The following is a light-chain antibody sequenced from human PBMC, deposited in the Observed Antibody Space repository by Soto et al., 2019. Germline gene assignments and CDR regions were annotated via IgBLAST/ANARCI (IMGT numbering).Light chain of an antibody. J-gene: IGKJ1*01. V-gene: IGKV2-28*01. CDR3: MQALQTPRT. CDR2: LGA. Sequence: TQSPSTLSASVGERVIITCRASQSLLHSNGNNYLEWYLQKQGQSPPLLIYLGASRASGVTDRFSGSGSGTDFTLKIRRVEAEDVGVYYCMQALQTPRTFGQGTKVDI. CDR1: QSLLHSNGNNY.